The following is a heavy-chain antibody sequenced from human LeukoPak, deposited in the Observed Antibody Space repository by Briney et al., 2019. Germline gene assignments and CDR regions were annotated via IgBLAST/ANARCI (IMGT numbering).Heavy chain of an antibody. Sequence: PGGSLRLSCAASGFTFDDYAMHWVRQAPVKGLEWVAVISHEGSTKYYVDSVKGRFTISRDNSKNTLYLQMNSLRTEDTAVYYCAVAPEHGVDVWGQGTTVTVSS. CDR3: AVAPEHGVDV. V-gene: IGHV3-30*03. CDR1: GFTFDDYA. J-gene: IGHJ6*02. CDR2: ISHEGSTK.